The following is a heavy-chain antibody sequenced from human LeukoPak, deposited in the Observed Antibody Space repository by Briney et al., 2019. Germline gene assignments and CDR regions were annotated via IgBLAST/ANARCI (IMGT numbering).Heavy chain of an antibody. Sequence: GASVKVSCKASGYTFTSYYMHWVRQAPGQGLEWMGIINPSGGSTSYAQKFQGRVTMTRDTSTSTVYMELSSLRSDDTAVYYCARDGYSSTSEFYFDYWGQGTLVTVSS. CDR2: INPSGGST. J-gene: IGHJ4*02. V-gene: IGHV1-46*01. D-gene: IGHD6-13*01. CDR1: GYTFTSYY. CDR3: ARDGYSSTSEFYFDY.